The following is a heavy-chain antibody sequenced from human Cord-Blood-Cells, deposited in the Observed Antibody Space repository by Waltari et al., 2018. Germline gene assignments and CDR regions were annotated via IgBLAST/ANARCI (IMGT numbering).Heavy chain of an antibody. CDR3: ARLKGGRLDY. Sequence: EVQLVESGGGLVQPGGSLRLSCAASGFTFISYWISWVRQAPGKGLEWVANIKEDGSEKNDVDSVKGRVTISRDNAKNSLYLQMNSLRAEDTAVYYCARLKGGRLDYWGQGTLVTVAS. J-gene: IGHJ4*02. D-gene: IGHD3-16*01. CDR2: IKEDGSEK. CDR1: GFTFISYW. V-gene: IGHV3-7*01.